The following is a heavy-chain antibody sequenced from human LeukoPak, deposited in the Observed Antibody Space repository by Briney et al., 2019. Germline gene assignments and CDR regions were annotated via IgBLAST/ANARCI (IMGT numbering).Heavy chain of an antibody. CDR2: TSGSGGST. Sequence: PGRSLRLSSAASGFTFSSYAMSWVRQAPGKGLEWVSGTSGSGGSTYYAGSVKGRFTISRDNSKNTLYLQMNSLRVEDTAVYYCAKNGGSQCYSHLDSWGQGTLVTVSS. CDR3: AKNGGSQCYSHLDS. J-gene: IGHJ4*02. V-gene: IGHV3-23*01. D-gene: IGHD2-15*01. CDR1: GFTFSSYA.